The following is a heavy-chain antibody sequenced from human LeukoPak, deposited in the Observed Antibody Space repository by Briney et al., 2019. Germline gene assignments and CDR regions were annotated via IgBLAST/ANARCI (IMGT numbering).Heavy chain of an antibody. J-gene: IGHJ4*02. V-gene: IGHV3-30*02. CDR2: TRYDETTK. CDR3: AKDGGPIVVTYDY. CDR1: GFTFSSCG. Sequence: SGGSLRLSCAASGFTFSSCGMHWVRQYPGKGLEWVAYTRYDETTKHYIDSVKGRFTISRDNSKNTLYLQMNSLRAEDTAVYYCAKDGGPIVVTYDYWGQGTLVTVSS. D-gene: IGHD4-23*01.